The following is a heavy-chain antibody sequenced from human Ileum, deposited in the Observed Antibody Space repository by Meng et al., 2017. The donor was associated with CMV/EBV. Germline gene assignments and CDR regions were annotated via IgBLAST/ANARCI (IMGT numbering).Heavy chain of an antibody. CDR3: ARGTTLDV. CDR2: INSDGSTS. V-gene: IGHV3-74*01. D-gene: IGHD2-2*01. J-gene: IGHJ6*02. Sequence: GGSLRLSCAASGFTFSSYLMHWVRQAPGKGLVWVSRINSDGSTSHHVDSVKGRFTISRDNAKNTLYLQMSSLRAEDTAVYYCARGTTLDVWGQGTTVTVSS. CDR1: GFTFSSYL.